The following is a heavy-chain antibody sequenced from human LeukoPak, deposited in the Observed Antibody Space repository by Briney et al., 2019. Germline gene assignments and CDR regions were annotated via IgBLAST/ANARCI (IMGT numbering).Heavy chain of an antibody. Sequence: PGGSLRLSCAASGFTFSNYAMSWVRQHPGKGLEWIGYIYYSGSTYYNPSLKSRVTISVDTSKNQFSLKLNSVTAADTAVYYCARHYGPWGQGTLVTVSS. D-gene: IGHD3-10*01. CDR2: IYYSGST. CDR1: GFTFSNYA. CDR3: ARHYGP. V-gene: IGHV4-59*08. J-gene: IGHJ5*02.